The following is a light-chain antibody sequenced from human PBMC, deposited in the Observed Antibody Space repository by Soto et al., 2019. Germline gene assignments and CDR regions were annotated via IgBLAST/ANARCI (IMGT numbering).Light chain of an antibody. J-gene: IGKJ2*01. Sequence: EIVLTQSPGTLSLSPGERATLSCRASQSVDSTYLAWYQQKPGQAPRLLIYATSSRAAGVPDRFSGSGSGTDFTLTISRLETEDFAVYYCQQYGTSPPLYTFGQGTKLDIK. V-gene: IGKV3-20*01. CDR3: QQYGTSPPLYT. CDR1: QSVDSTY. CDR2: ATS.